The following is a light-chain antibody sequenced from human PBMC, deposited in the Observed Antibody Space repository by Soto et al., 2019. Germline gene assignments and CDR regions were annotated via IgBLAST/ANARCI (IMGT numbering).Light chain of an antibody. Sequence: QSVLTQPRSVSGSPGQSVTISCTGTSSDVGGYNYVSWYQQHPGKAPKLMIYDVTKRPSASGVPDRFSGSKSGNTASLTISGLQADDEADYFCCSYAGDYTWVFGGGTKLTVL. J-gene: IGLJ3*02. V-gene: IGLV2-11*01. CDR2: DVT. CDR1: SSDVGGYNY. CDR3: CSYAGDYTWV.